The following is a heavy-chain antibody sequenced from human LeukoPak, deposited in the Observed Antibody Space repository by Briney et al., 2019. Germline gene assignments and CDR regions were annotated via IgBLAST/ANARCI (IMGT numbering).Heavy chain of an antibody. Sequence: GGSLRLSCAASGFPFSDYYMGWIRQAPGKGLEWVSYITSSGSAMYYADSVKGRFTISRDNAKNSLYLQMNSLRAEDTAVYSCARAYRDAFDIWGQGTMVTVSP. CDR3: ARAYRDAFDI. D-gene: IGHD3-16*02. CDR2: ITSSGSAM. J-gene: IGHJ3*02. V-gene: IGHV3-11*01. CDR1: GFPFSDYY.